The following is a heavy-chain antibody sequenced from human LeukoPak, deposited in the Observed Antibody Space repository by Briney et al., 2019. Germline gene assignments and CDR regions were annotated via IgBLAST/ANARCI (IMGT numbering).Heavy chain of an antibody. Sequence: SETLSLTCTVSGGSIRSSSYYWGWIRQPPGKGLEWIGCIYYTGSTYYNPSLKSRVTMSVDTSKNQFSLKLSSVTAADTAVYYCARTPLWFGEPLVYWGQGTLVTVSS. J-gene: IGHJ4*02. V-gene: IGHV4-39*07. D-gene: IGHD3-10*01. CDR2: IYYTGST. CDR3: ARTPLWFGEPLVY. CDR1: GGSIRSSSYY.